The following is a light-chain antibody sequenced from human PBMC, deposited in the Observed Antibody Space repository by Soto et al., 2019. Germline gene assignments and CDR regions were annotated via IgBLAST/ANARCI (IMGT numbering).Light chain of an antibody. CDR3: QQYTDWPLT. V-gene: IGKV3-15*01. Sequence: EILMTQSPAMLSVSPGERATLSCRASQNVRSNLAWYQQKPGQAPRLLIYGASTRATGVPARFSGSGSGTEFTLTISSLQSEDFAVYYCQQYTDWPLTFGGGTKVDIK. CDR2: GAS. J-gene: IGKJ4*01. CDR1: QNVRSN.